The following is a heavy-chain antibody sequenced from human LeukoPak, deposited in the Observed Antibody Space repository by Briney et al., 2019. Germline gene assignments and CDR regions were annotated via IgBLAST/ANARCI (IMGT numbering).Heavy chain of an antibody. D-gene: IGHD3-22*01. Sequence: PSETLSLTCTVSGGSISSYYWSWIRQPAGKGLEWIGRIYTSGSTNYNPSLKSRVTMSVDTSKNQFSLKLNSVTAADTAVYYCARGDYYYDSRRFDYWGQGTLVTVSS. V-gene: IGHV4-4*07. CDR3: ARGDYYYDSRRFDY. CDR2: IYTSGST. J-gene: IGHJ4*02. CDR1: GGSISSYY.